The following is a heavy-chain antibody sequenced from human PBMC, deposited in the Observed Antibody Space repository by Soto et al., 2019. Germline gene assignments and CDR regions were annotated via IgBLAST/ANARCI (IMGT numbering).Heavy chain of an antibody. CDR2: ISGSGGST. CDR1: GFTFSSYA. Sequence: HPGGSLRLSCAASGFTFSSYAMSWVRQAPGKGLEWVSAISGSGGSTYYADSVKGRFTISRDNSKNTLYLQMNSLRAEDTAVYYCATRGDFWSGYSDFDYWGQGTLVTVSS. D-gene: IGHD3-3*01. J-gene: IGHJ4*02. V-gene: IGHV3-23*01. CDR3: ATRGDFWSGYSDFDY.